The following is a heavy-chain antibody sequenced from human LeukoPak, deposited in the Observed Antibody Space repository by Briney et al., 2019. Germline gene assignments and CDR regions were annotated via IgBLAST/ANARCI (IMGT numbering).Heavy chain of an antibody. D-gene: IGHD6-19*01. J-gene: IGHJ4*02. CDR2: IYSGGST. CDR1: GFTVSSNY. CDR3: ARVEDSSGWDS. V-gene: IGHV3-53*01. Sequence: GGSLRLSCAASGFTVSSNYMSWVRQAPGKGLEWVSIIYSGGSTYYADSVKGRFTISRDNSKNTLYLQMNSLRAEDTAVYYCARVEDSSGWDSWGQGTLVTVSS.